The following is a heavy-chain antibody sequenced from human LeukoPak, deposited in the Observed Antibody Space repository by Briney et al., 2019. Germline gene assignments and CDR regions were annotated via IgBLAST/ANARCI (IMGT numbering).Heavy chain of an antibody. D-gene: IGHD1-26*01. V-gene: IGHV1-18*01. J-gene: IGHJ4*02. CDR1: GYTFTSYG. Sequence: ASVKVSCKASGYTFTSYGISWVRQAPGQGLEWMGWISAYNGNTNYAQKLQGRVTMTTDTSTSAAYMELRSLRSDGTAVYYCARGGSYWKTFRAYYFDYWGQGTLVTVSS. CDR2: ISAYNGNT. CDR3: ARGGSYWKTFRAYYFDY.